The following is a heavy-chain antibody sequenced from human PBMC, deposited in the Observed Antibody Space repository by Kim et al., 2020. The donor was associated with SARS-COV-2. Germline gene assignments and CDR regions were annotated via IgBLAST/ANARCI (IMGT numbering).Heavy chain of an antibody. CDR3: ARERVVVITHWYFDL. J-gene: IGHJ2*01. D-gene: IGHD3-22*01. CDR1: GGSISSYY. V-gene: IGHV4-59*13. CDR2: IYYSGST. Sequence: SETLSLTCTVSGGSISSYYWSWIRQPPGKGLEWIGYIYYSGSTNYNPSLKSRVTISVDTSKNQFSLKLSSVTAADTAVYYCARERVVVITHWYFDLWGRG.